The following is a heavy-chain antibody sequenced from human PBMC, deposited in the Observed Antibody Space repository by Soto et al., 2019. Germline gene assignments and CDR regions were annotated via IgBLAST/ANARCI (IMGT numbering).Heavy chain of an antibody. CDR3: ARVLGYCSGGSCHNFDY. CDR1: GYTFTSYG. CDR2: ISAYNGNT. Sequence: ASVKVSFKASGYTFTSYGISWVRQAPGQGLEWMGWISAYNGNTNYAQKLQGRVTMTTDTSTSTAYMELRSLRSDDTAVYYCARVLGYCSGGSCHNFDYWGQGTLVTVSS. D-gene: IGHD2-15*01. V-gene: IGHV1-18*04. J-gene: IGHJ4*02.